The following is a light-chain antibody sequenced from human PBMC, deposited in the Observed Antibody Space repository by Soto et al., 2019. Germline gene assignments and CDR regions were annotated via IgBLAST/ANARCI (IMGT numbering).Light chain of an antibody. Sequence: QSVLTQPPSVSGTPGQRVTIYCTRSSSNIGAGYDVHWYQQLPGTAPKLLIYGNSNRPSGVPDRFSGSKSGTSASLAITGLQAEDEADYYCQSYDSSLSGRGVFGGGTKVTVL. J-gene: IGLJ2*01. CDR2: GNS. CDR1: SSNIGAGYD. V-gene: IGLV1-40*01. CDR3: QSYDSSLSGRGV.